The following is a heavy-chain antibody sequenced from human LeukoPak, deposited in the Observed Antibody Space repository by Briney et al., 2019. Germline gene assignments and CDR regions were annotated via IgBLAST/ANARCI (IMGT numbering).Heavy chain of an antibody. V-gene: IGHV3-9*01. CDR1: GFTFDDYA. Sequence: GRSLRLSCAASGFTFDDYARHWVRQAPGKGLEWVSGISWNSGSMGYASSVKGRLTISRDNAKNSLYLQMNSLRAEDTALYYCAKDINDDILTGPNDYWGQGTLVTVPS. CDR3: AKDINDDILTGPNDY. J-gene: IGHJ4*02. D-gene: IGHD3-9*01. CDR2: ISWNSGSM.